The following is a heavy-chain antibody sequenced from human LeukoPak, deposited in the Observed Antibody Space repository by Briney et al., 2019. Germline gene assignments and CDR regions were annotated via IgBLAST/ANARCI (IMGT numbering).Heavy chain of an antibody. CDR1: GGSFSGYY. D-gene: IGHD1-26*01. CDR2: INHSGST. CDR3: ARDLLRPFDY. J-gene: IGHJ4*02. Sequence: SETLSLTCAVYGGSFSGYYWSWIRQPPGKGLEWIGEINHSGSTNYNPSLKSRVTISVDTSKNQFSLKLSSVTAADTAVYYCARDLLRPFDYWGQGTLVTVSS. V-gene: IGHV4-34*01.